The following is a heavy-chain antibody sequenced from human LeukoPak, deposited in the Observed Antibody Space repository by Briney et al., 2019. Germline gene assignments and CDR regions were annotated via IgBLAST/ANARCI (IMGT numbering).Heavy chain of an antibody. Sequence: GGSLRLSCAASGFTFSSYAMSLVRQAPGKGLEWVSAISGSGGSTYYADSVKGRFTISRDNSKNTLYLQMNSLRAEDTAVYYCAKAGAYCGGDCYSRYFDYWGQGTLVTVSS. J-gene: IGHJ4*02. V-gene: IGHV3-23*01. CDR2: ISGSGGST. CDR3: AKAGAYCGGDCYSRYFDY. D-gene: IGHD2-21*02. CDR1: GFTFSSYA.